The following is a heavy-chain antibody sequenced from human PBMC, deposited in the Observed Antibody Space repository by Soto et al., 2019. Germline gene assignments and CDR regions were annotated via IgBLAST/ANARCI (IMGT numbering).Heavy chain of an antibody. V-gene: IGHV1-46*01. CDR1: GYTFTSYY. D-gene: IGHD4-17*01. J-gene: IGHJ5*02. CDR2: INPSGGST. CDR3: ARDDYGDPAGFDP. Sequence: QVQLVQSGAEVKKPGASVKVSCKASGYTFTSYYMHWVRQAPGQGLEWMGIINPSGGSTSYAQKFQGRVTMTRDKSTSTVYMELSSLRSEDTAVYYCARDDYGDPAGFDPWGQGTLVTVSS.